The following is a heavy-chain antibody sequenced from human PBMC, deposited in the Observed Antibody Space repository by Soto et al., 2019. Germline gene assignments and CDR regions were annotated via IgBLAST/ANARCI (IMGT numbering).Heavy chain of an antibody. V-gene: IGHV4-59*01. Sequence: PSETLSLTCTVSGGSISSYYWSWIRQPPGKGLEWIGYIYYSGGTNYNPSLKSRVTISVDTSKNQFSLKLSSVTAADTAVYYCARHLPVIAIRTHAFDIWGQGTMVTVSS. CDR2: IYYSGGT. CDR1: GGSISSYY. J-gene: IGHJ3*02. CDR3: ARHLPVIAIRTHAFDI. D-gene: IGHD2-21*01.